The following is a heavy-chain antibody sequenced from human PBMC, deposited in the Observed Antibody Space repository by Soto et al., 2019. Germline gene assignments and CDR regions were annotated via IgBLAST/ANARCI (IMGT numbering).Heavy chain of an antibody. CDR1: GGSASSGSYY. Sequence: SETLSLTCTVSGGSASSGSYYWSWIRQPPGKGLEWIGYIYYSGSTNYNPSLKSRVTISVDTSKNQFSLKLSSVTAADTAVYYCARAVQAAFDIWGQGTMVTVSS. CDR3: ARAVQAAFDI. J-gene: IGHJ3*02. CDR2: IYYSGST. V-gene: IGHV4-61*01.